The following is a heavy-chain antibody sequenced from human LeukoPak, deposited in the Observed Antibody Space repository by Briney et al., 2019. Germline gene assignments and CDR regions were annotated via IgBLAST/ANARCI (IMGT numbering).Heavy chain of an antibody. D-gene: IGHD3-10*01. V-gene: IGHV3-23*01. CDR2: IGGSGETT. J-gene: IGHJ4*02. CDR3: AKDPGWEDHYYGSGSYYNY. Sequence: PGGSLRLSCAASGFTFSSYAMSWVRQAPRKGLEWVSAIGGSGETTYYADSVKGRFTISRDNSKNTLYLQMNSLRAEDTAVYYCAKDPGWEDHYYGSGSYYNYWGQGTLVTVPS. CDR1: GFTFSSYA.